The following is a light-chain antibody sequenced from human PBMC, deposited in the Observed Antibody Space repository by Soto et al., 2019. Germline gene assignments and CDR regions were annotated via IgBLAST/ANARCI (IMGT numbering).Light chain of an antibody. Sequence: EIVLTQSPVTLSLSPWERATLSCSTSQGVSSKLAWYQQKPGQAPRLLIYGASSRATGIPDRFSGSGSGTDFTLTISSLEPEDFAVYYCQQRSNWPLTFGGGTKVDI. CDR2: GAS. J-gene: IGKJ4*01. CDR3: QQRSNWPLT. V-gene: IGKV3D-11*01. CDR1: QGVSSK.